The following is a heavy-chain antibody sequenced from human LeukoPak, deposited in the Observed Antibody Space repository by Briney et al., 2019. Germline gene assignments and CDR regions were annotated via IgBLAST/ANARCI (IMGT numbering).Heavy chain of an antibody. CDR3: ATERTGISLEY. Sequence: ASVKVSCKGSSYTFPTYGISWVRQAPGQGLEWMGWITAYNGDTNYAQKFQGRVTMTTDTSTSTAYMELRSLRSDNTAVYYCATERTGISLEYWGQGTLVTVSS. CDR1: SYTFPTYG. CDR2: ITAYNGDT. D-gene: IGHD1-14*01. V-gene: IGHV1-18*04. J-gene: IGHJ4*02.